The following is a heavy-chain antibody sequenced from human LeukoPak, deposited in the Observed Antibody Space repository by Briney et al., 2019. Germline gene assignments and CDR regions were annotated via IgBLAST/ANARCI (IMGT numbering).Heavy chain of an antibody. CDR3: ARTNYYYYGMDV. CDR1: GFTVSSNY. J-gene: IGHJ6*02. Sequence: PGGSLRLSCAASGFTVSSNYMSWVRQAPGKGLEWVSVIYSGGSTYYADSVKGRFTISRDNSKNTLYLQMNSLTAEDTAVYYCARTNYYYYGMDVWGQGTTVTVSS. CDR2: IYSGGST. V-gene: IGHV3-66*01.